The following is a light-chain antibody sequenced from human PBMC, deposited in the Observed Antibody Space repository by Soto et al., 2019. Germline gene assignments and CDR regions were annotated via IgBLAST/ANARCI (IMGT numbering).Light chain of an antibody. V-gene: IGKV3-15*01. CDR3: QQYNNWPPWT. CDR1: QSVSSN. Sequence: EIVMTQSPATLSVSPGERATLSCRASQSVSSNLAWYQQKPGQAPRLLIYGASTRATGIPDRFSGSGSGTEFTLTISSLPSEDFAVYYCQQYNNWPPWTFGQGTKVEIK. J-gene: IGKJ1*01. CDR2: GAS.